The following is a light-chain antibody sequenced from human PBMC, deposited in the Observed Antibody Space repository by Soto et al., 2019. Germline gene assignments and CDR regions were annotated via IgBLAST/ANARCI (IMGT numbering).Light chain of an antibody. CDR3: QQYGNSRT. V-gene: IGKV3-20*01. J-gene: IGKJ1*01. CDR2: GAS. Sequence: EIVLTQSPGTLSLSPGERATLSCRASQSVSSSYLAWYQQKLGQAPRLLVYGASSRATGIPDKFSGSGSGTDFTLTISRLDPEDSAVYYCQQYGNSRTSGQGTKVDIK. CDR1: QSVSSSY.